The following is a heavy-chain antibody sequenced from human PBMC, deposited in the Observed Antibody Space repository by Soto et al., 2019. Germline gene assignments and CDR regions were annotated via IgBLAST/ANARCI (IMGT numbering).Heavy chain of an antibody. CDR3: AREVGSDDFWSVRGGIDT. V-gene: IGHV3-48*02. CDR2: ISRSSSII. J-gene: IGHJ5*02. CDR1: GFPFSGYS. Sequence: GGSLNLSCAASGFPFSGYSWNWVRQAPGKGLEWVSYISRSSSIIDYAASVKGRFPISRDNAKNSLYLQMNSLRDEDTAVYYCAREVGSDDFWSVRGGIDTWGQGNLVTASP. D-gene: IGHD3-3*01.